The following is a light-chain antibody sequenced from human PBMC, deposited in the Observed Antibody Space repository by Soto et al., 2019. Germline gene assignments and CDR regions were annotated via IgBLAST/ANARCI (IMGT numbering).Light chain of an antibody. J-gene: IGKJ1*01. V-gene: IGKV3-20*01. Sequence: EIVLTQSPATLSVSPGETATLSCRASQSVSSNYVAWFHQKPGQAPRLLIYGASSRATGIPDRFSGSVSGTGFTLTISRLEPEDFAVYYCQQYGSSPPWTFGQGTKVDIK. CDR2: GAS. CDR3: QQYGSSPPWT. CDR1: QSVSSNY.